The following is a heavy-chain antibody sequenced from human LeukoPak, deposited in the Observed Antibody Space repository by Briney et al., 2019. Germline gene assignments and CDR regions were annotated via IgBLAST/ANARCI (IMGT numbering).Heavy chain of an antibody. D-gene: IGHD6-19*01. J-gene: IGHJ4*02. Sequence: SETLSLTCTVSGGSISSYYWSWIRQHPGKGLEWIGYIYYNGSTYYNPSLKSRVTISIDTSKNQFSLKLNSVTAADTVVYYCARSSYHLRYSSGWYYWGQGTLVTVSS. CDR1: GGSISSYY. CDR2: IYYNGST. CDR3: ARSSYHLRYSSGWYY. V-gene: IGHV4-59*06.